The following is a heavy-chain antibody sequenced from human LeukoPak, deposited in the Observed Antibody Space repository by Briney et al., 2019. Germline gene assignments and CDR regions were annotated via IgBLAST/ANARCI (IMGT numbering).Heavy chain of an antibody. D-gene: IGHD5-18*01. CDR2: ISSSGSPI. CDR1: GFTFSSYE. V-gene: IGHV3-48*03. Sequence: SGRSLRLSSAASGFTFSSYEMNWVRQAPGEGLGWISCISSSGSPIYYADSVKGRFTTSRDNAKNSLYLQMNSLRAEDTAVYYCARGFRHTAMFLDSWGQGTLVTVSS. CDR3: ARGFRHTAMFLDS. J-gene: IGHJ4*02.